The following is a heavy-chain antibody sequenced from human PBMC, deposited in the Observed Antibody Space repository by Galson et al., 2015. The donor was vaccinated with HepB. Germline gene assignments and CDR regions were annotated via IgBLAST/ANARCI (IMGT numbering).Heavy chain of an antibody. CDR3: ARVRRTYPITVVRGVSAMDV. CDR2: INHSGNT. J-gene: IGHJ6*02. D-gene: IGHD3-10*01. CDR1: GGSFSAYY. V-gene: IGHV4-34*01. Sequence: SETLSLTCGVDGGSFSAYYWSWIRQPPGKGLEWIGEINHSGNTNYNPSLKSRVTIPVDTSKNQFSLRLSSVSAADTAVYYCARVRRTYPITVVRGVSAMDVWGQGTTVTVSS.